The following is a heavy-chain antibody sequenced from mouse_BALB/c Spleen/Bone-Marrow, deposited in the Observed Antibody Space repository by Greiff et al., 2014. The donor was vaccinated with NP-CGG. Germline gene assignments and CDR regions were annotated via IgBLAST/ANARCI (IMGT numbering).Heavy chain of an antibody. J-gene: IGHJ1*01. CDR3: TRGGNWDDFDV. V-gene: IGHV5-17*02. D-gene: IGHD4-1*01. CDR1: GFTFSSFG. CDR2: ISSGSSTI. Sequence: EVQLVESGGGLVQPGGSRRLSCAASGFTFSSFGMHWVRQAPEKGLEWVAYISSGSSTIFYVDTVMGRFTISRDNPENTLFLQMTSLRSEDTAMYYCTRGGNWDDFDVWGARTTVTVSS.